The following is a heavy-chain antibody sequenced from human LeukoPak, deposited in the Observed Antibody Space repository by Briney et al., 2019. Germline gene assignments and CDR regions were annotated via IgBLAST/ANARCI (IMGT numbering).Heavy chain of an antibody. V-gene: IGHV3-23*01. Sequence: GGSLRLSCAASGFTFSSYAMSWVRQAPGKGLEWVSAISGSGGSTYYADYVKGRFTISRDNSKNTLYLQMNSLRAEDTAVYYCAKEAYDILTGYYPFVYWGQGTLVTVSS. CDR2: ISGSGGST. D-gene: IGHD3-9*01. J-gene: IGHJ4*02. CDR3: AKEAYDILTGYYPFVY. CDR1: GFTFSSYA.